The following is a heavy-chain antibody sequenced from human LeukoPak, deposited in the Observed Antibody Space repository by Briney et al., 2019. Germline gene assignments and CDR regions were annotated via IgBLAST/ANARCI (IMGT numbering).Heavy chain of an antibody. CDR2: ISYDGSNK. CDR1: GFTFSSYG. Sequence: PGGSLRLSCAASGFTFSSYGMHWVRQAPGKGLEWVAVISYDGSNKYYADSVKGRFTISRDKSKNPLYLQMNSLRAEDTAVYYCARGLYGGGSGPFDDWGQGTLVTVSS. J-gene: IGHJ4*02. D-gene: IGHD4-23*01. V-gene: IGHV3-30*19. CDR3: ARGLYGGGSGPFDD.